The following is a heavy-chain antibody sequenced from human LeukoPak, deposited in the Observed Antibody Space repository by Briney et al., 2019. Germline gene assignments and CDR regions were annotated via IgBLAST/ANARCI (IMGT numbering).Heavy chain of an antibody. Sequence: SETLSLTCTVSGGSISSYYWSWIRQPPGKGLEGIGDIYYSGSTNYNPSLKSRVTISVDTSKNQYSLKLGAVPAARTAVYYSARHGGIVVVPAARHGVWFDRWGQGTLVTVS. CDR3: ARHGGIVVVPAARHGVWFDR. CDR1: GGSISSYY. CDR2: IYYSGST. J-gene: IGHJ5*02. D-gene: IGHD2-2*01. V-gene: IGHV4-59*08.